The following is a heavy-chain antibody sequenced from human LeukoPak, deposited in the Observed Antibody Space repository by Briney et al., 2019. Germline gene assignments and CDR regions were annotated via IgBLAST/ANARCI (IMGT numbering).Heavy chain of an antibody. V-gene: IGHV4-39*07. D-gene: IGHD5-18*01. J-gene: IGHJ6*02. CDR2: FSYSGSP. CDR3: ARDPGDSYGPLYYYGMDV. Sequence: SETLSLTCSVSGGSISSSSYYWGWIRQPPGKGLEWIGSFSYSGSPYYSPTLKSRVTISLDTSTNQFSLNLRSVTAADTAVYYCARDPGDSYGPLYYYGMDVWGQGTTVTVSS. CDR1: GGSISSSSYY.